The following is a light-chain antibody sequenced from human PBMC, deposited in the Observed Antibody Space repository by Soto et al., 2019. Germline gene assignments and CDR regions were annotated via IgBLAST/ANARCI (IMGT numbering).Light chain of an antibody. Sequence: EIVLTQSPATLSLSPGERATLSCRASQTVGIYLAWYQQKPGQAPRLLLYDASNRATGIPARFSGSGSGTDFTLTISSLEPEDFAIYYCQHRSDWPWTFGQGTKVEIK. CDR1: QTVGIY. V-gene: IGKV3-11*01. CDR2: DAS. CDR3: QHRSDWPWT. J-gene: IGKJ1*01.